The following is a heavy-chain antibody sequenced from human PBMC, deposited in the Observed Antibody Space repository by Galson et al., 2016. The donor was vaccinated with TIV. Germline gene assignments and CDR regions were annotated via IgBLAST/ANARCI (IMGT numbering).Heavy chain of an antibody. J-gene: IGHJ4*02. CDR1: GVAFISFA. V-gene: IGHV1-69*13. CDR3: ARGEVYDSLDG. CDR2: IIPIFRTV. Sequence: SVKVFCKASGVAFISFAISWVRQAPGQGLEWMGGIIPIFRTVHYAQRFQGRVTITADESTSTAYMELSSLRSEDTAVYYCARGEVYDSLDGWGQGTLVTVSS. D-gene: IGHD3-22*01.